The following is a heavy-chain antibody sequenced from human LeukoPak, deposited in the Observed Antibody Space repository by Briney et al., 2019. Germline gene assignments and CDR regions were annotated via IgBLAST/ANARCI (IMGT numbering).Heavy chain of an antibody. CDR1: GYTFTSYG. Sequence: ASVKVSCKASGYTFTSYGISWVRQAPGQGLEWMGWISAYNGNTNYAQKLQGRVTMTTDTSTSTVYMELSSLRSEDTAVYYCARVNGSGSYYNTLDYWGQGTLVTVSS. D-gene: IGHD3-10*01. CDR3: ARVNGSGSYYNTLDY. CDR2: ISAYNGNT. J-gene: IGHJ4*02. V-gene: IGHV1-18*01.